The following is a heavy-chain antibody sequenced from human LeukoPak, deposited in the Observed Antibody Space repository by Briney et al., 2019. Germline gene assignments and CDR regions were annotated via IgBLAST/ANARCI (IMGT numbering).Heavy chain of an antibody. V-gene: IGHV4-38-2*02. Sequence: PSETLSLTCTVSGYSISSGYYWGWIRQPPGQGLEWIGSIYHSGSTYYNPSLKSRVTISVDTSKNQFSLKLSSVTAADTAVYYCARVSSDPWGQGTLVTVSS. J-gene: IGHJ5*02. CDR3: ARVSSDP. CDR2: IYHSGST. CDR1: GYSISSGYY. D-gene: IGHD1-14*01.